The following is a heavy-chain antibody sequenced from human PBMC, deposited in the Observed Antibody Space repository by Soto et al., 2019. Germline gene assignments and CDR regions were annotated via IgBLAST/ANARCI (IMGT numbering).Heavy chain of an antibody. CDR2: INPSGGST. CDR1: AYTFTSYY. D-gene: IGHD1-7*01. Sequence: ASVKVSCKASAYTFTSYYMHWVRQAPGQGLEWMGIINPSGGSTSYAQKFQGRVTMTRDTSTSTVYMELSSLRSEDTAVYYCAIPPPNWNYGLDYWGQGTLVTVSS. J-gene: IGHJ4*02. V-gene: IGHV1-46*01. CDR3: AIPPPNWNYGLDY.